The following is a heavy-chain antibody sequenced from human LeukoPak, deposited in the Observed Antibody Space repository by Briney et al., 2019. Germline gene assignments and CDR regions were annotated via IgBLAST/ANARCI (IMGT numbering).Heavy chain of an antibody. V-gene: IGHV3-23*01. Sequence: PGGSLRLSCAASGFTFSSYAMSWVRQAPGKGLEWVSGISGSGGTTYYAGSVKGRFTLSRDNSKDTVYLQMNSLRDEDTAVYYCAKGDYYDSTGYYLYEDWGQGTLVTVSS. D-gene: IGHD3-22*01. CDR2: ISGSGGTT. J-gene: IGHJ1*01. CDR3: AKGDYYDSTGYYLYED. CDR1: GFTFSSYA.